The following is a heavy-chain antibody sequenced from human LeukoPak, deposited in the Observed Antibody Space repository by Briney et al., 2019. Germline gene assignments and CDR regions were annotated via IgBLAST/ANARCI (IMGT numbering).Heavy chain of an antibody. CDR2: IYPGNSDT. CDR1: GYSFTSYW. V-gene: IGHV5-51*01. D-gene: IGHD3-22*01. Sequence: GESLKISCQGSGYSFTSYWIGWVRQMPGKGLGWMGIIYPGNSDTRYSPSFQGQVTISADKSISTAYLQWSSLKASDTAMYYCARRYRGYDSSGYYFAFDIWGQGTMVTVSS. CDR3: ARRYRGYDSSGYYFAFDI. J-gene: IGHJ3*02.